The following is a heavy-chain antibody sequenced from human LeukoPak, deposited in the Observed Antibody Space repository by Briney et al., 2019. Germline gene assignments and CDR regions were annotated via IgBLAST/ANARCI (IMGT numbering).Heavy chain of an antibody. D-gene: IGHD4-11*01. CDR3: AIPHSDYNY. J-gene: IGHJ4*02. V-gene: IGHV3-7*01. CDR2: IKQGGSER. Sequence: GGSLRLSCAASGFTFSNYWMSWVRQAPGRGLEWVANIKQGGSERYYVDSVKGRFTISRDNAKDSLYLQLNSLRAEDTAVYYCAIPHSDYNYWGQGTLVTVSS. CDR1: GFTFSNYW.